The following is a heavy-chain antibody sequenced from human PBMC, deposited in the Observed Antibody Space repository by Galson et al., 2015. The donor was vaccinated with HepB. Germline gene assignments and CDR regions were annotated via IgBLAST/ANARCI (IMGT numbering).Heavy chain of an antibody. CDR1: GYSFTSYW. V-gene: IGHV5-10-1*01. J-gene: IGHJ6*03. CDR2: IDPSDSYT. CDR3: AVRITMVRGKTNMDV. D-gene: IGHD3-10*01. Sequence: QSGAEVKKPGESLRISCKGSGYSFTSYWISWVRQMPGKGLEWMGRIDPSDSYTNYSPSFQGHVTISADRSISTAYLQWSSLKASDTAMYYCAVRITMVRGKTNMDVWGKGTTVTVSS.